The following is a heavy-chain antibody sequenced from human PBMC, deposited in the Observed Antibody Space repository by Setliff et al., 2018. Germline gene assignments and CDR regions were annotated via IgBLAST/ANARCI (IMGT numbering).Heavy chain of an antibody. CDR2: IYTDGST. D-gene: IGHD3-3*01. CDR3: ARVTGFSYMDV. J-gene: IGHJ6*03. V-gene: IGHV4-61*02. CDR1: GDSISRDKYY. Sequence: SETLSLTCTVSGDSISRDKYYWSWIRQSAGKGLECIGRIYTDGSTKYNPSLNSRVTLLIDTAKNQISLRLSSVTAADTAVYFCARVTGFSYMDVWGKGTTVTVSS.